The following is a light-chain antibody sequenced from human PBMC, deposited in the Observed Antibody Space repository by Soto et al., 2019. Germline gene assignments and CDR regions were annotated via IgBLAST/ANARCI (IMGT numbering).Light chain of an antibody. CDR2: GAS. CDR3: QQYDRSAPGLT. J-gene: IGKJ3*01. CDR1: QSVSSSY. V-gene: IGKV3-20*01. Sequence: EIVLTQSPGTLSLSPGERATLSCRASQSVSSSYLAWYQQKPGQAPRLLIYGASTRATGIPDRFSGSASGTDFTLTISRVDPEDFAVYYCQQYDRSAPGLTFGPGTKVDLK.